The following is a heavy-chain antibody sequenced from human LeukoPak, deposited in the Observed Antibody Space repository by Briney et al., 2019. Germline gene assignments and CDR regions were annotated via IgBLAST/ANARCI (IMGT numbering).Heavy chain of an antibody. Sequence: GGSLRLSCAASGFTFSSYGVHWVRQAPGKGLEWVAVISYDGSDKSYADSVKGRFTISRDNSKNTLFPQMNSLRAEDTAVYYCAKSHHYYDSSGYYSTGFDYWGQGTLVTVSS. D-gene: IGHD3-22*01. CDR3: AKSHHYYDSSGYYSTGFDY. J-gene: IGHJ4*02. CDR1: GFTFSSYG. V-gene: IGHV3-30*18. CDR2: ISYDGSDK.